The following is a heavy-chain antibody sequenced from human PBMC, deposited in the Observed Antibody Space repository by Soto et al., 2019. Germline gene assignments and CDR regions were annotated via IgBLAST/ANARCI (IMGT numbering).Heavy chain of an antibody. CDR3: AREMHPGLTHYFAP. CDR1: GGSITSYH. V-gene: IGHV4-59*01. CDR2: TAYTGNT. J-gene: IGHJ5*02. D-gene: IGHD1-26*01. Sequence: SGTLSLTCVVSGGSITSYHWSCVRQFPGKGLEWIAYTAYTGNTNYNPSLQSRVTISMDTSKNQLSLKLTSMTEADTAVYYCAREMHPGLTHYFAPRGTRTLLTVSS.